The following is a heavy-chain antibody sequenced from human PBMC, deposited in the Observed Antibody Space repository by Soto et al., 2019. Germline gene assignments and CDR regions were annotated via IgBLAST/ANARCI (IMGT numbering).Heavy chain of an antibody. J-gene: IGHJ4*02. CDR2: IRSFGSTT. D-gene: IGHD6-19*01. CDR1: GFTFSNYG. V-gene: IGHV3-23*01. Sequence: GGFLRLSCAASGFTFSNYGMSWVRQAPGKGLEWVSGIRSFGSTTYYADSVKGRFTISRDNSKNRLLLQMNSLKGEDTAVYYCARDVESGWYEALDSWGQGTLVTVSS. CDR3: ARDVESGWYEALDS.